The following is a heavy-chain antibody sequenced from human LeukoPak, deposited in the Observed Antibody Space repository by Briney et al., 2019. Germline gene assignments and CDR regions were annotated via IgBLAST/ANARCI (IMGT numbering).Heavy chain of an antibody. CDR1: GGTFSSYA. J-gene: IGHJ4*02. Sequence: ASVKVSCKASGGTFSSYAISWVRQAPGQGLEWMGGIIPIFGTANYAQKFQGRVTITADESTSTAYMELSSLRSEDTAVYYCARDRYLYYYGSGSSLGGYWGQGTLVTVYS. V-gene: IGHV1-69*13. CDR3: ARDRYLYYYGSGSSLGGY. CDR2: IIPIFGTA. D-gene: IGHD3-10*01.